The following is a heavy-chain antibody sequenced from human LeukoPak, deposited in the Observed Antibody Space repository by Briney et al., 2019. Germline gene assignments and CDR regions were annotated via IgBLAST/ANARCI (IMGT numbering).Heavy chain of an antibody. CDR1: GGSITNYY. J-gene: IGHJ4*02. CDR2: VLNSGST. D-gene: IGHD3-9*01. V-gene: IGHV4-59*01. Sequence: SETLSLTCSVSGGSITNYYWTWIRQPPGKGLEWIGNVLNSGSTNYNPSLHSRVTMSLDTSRNQFSLKLSAVTAADTAVYYCARGRPMTGDWGQGTLVTVSS. CDR3: ARGRPMTGD.